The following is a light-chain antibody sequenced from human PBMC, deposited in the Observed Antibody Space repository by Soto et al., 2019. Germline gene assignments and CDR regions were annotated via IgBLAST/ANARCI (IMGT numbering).Light chain of an antibody. CDR2: GAS. Sequence: ETVMTQSPATLSVSPGERATLSCRASQSVSSNVAWYQQKPGQAPRLLIYGASTRATGIPDRFSGSGSGTEFTLTISSLQSEDFAVYYCQQQGTFGQGTKLEIK. V-gene: IGKV3-15*01. J-gene: IGKJ2*01. CDR3: QQQGT. CDR1: QSVSSN.